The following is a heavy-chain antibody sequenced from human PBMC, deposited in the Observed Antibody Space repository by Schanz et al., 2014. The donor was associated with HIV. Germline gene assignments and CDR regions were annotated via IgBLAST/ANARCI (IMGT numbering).Heavy chain of an antibody. V-gene: IGHV1-18*01. CDR1: GYTFTSYG. J-gene: IGHJ5*01. Sequence: QVQLVQSGTEMKKPGASVKVSCKASGYTFTSYGISWVRQAPGQGFEWMGWINPIFGTTDYAQEFQGRVTMTRDTSTSTVYMDLSSLTSEDTAVYYCARDKSGSSWYDSWGQGTLVTVSS. D-gene: IGHD6-13*01. CDR3: ARDKSGSSWYDS. CDR2: INPIFGTT.